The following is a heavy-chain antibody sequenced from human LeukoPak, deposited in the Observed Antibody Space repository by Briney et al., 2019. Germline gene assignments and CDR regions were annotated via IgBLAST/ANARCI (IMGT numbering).Heavy chain of an antibody. J-gene: IGHJ4*02. CDR3: AGVIDPRTGFDY. D-gene: IGHD1-14*01. Sequence: GASVKVSCKASGYTFTGYYMHWVRQAPGQGLERMGWINPNSGGTNYAQKFQGRVTMTRDTSISTAYMELSRLRSDDTAVYYCAGVIDPRTGFDYWGQGTLVTVSS. V-gene: IGHV1-2*02. CDR2: INPNSGGT. CDR1: GYTFTGYY.